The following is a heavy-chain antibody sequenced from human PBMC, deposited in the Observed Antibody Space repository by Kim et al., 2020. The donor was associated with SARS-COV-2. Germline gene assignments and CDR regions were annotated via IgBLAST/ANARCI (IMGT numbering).Heavy chain of an antibody. CDR2: INAGNGNT. CDR3: ARLLLYSSSWPGWFDP. J-gene: IGHJ5*02. Sequence: ASVKVSCKASGYTFTSYAMHWVRQAPGQRLEWMGWINAGNGNTKYSQKFQGRVTITRDTSASTAYMELSSLRSEDTAVYYCARLLLYSSSWPGWFDPWGQGTLVTVSS. D-gene: IGHD6-13*01. CDR1: GYTFTSYA. V-gene: IGHV1-3*01.